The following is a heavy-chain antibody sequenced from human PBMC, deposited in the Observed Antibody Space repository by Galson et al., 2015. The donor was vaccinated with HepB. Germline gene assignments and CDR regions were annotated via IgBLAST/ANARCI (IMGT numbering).Heavy chain of an antibody. CDR1: GGTFSSYA. D-gene: IGHD4-17*01. CDR2: IIPILGIA. J-gene: IGHJ4*02. CDR3: ARGSRLRWLDY. V-gene: IGHV1-69*04. Sequence: SVKVSCKASGGTFSSYAISWVRQAPGQGLEWMGRIIPILGIANYAQKFQGRVTITADKSTSTAYMELSSLRSEDTAVYYCARGSRLRWLDYWGQGTLVTVSS.